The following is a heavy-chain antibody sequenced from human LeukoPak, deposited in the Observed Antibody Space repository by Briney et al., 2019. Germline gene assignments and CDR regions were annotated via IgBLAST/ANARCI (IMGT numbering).Heavy chain of an antibody. CDR2: VFDSGRT. V-gene: IGHV4-59*11. D-gene: IGHD5-18*01. J-gene: IGHJ4*02. CDR3: TTIKRGNIFGYFDF. CDR1: GGSMTTHN. Sequence: KPPETLSLTCTVSGGSMTTHNWNWIRQTPGKGLEWIGYVFDSGRTKENPSLKSRVTLSADTSKNQLSLRLSSVTAADTAVYYCTTIKRGNIFGYFDFWGQGILVTVSS.